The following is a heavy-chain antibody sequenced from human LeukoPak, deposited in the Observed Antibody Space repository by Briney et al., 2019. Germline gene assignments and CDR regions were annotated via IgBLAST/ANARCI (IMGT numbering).Heavy chain of an antibody. CDR3: ARGDDFWSGYYSAPYYYYYGMDV. V-gene: IGHV4-34*01. CDR1: GGSFSGYY. J-gene: IGHJ6*02. CDR2: INHSGST. Sequence: SETLSLTCAVYGGSFSGYYWSWIRQPPGKGLEWIGEINHSGSTNYSPSLKSRVTISVDTSKNQFSLKLSSVTAADTAVYYCARGDDFWSGYYSAPYYYYYGMDVWGQGTTVTVSS. D-gene: IGHD3-3*01.